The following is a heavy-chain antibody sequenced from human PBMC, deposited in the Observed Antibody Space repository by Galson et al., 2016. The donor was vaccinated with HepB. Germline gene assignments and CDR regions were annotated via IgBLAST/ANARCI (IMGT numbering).Heavy chain of an antibody. CDR3: SKEPDSVLSY. CDR2: INQDGNEK. D-gene: IGHD3-9*01. V-gene: IGHV3-7*01. CDR1: GFTFSSSW. J-gene: IGHJ4*02. Sequence: SLRLSCAASGFTFSSSWMSWVRQAPGKGLEWVANINQDGNEKYYVDSVKGRFTISRDNAKNSLYLQMNNLRDEDTAVYYCSKEPDSVLSYWGQGTLVTVSS.